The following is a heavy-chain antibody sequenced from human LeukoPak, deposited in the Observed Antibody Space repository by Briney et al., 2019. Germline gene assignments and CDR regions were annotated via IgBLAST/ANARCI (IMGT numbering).Heavy chain of an antibody. V-gene: IGHV3-21*01. CDR3: ARDRRQNCGGDCYPDY. CDR2: ISSSSSYI. Sequence: GGSLRLSCAASGFSFITYNMNWVRQAPGKGLEWVSSISSSSSYIYYADSVKGRFTISRDNAKNSLYLQMNSLRAEDTAVYYCARDRRQNCGGDCYPDYWGQGTLVTVSS. J-gene: IGHJ4*02. D-gene: IGHD2-21*02. CDR1: GFSFITYN.